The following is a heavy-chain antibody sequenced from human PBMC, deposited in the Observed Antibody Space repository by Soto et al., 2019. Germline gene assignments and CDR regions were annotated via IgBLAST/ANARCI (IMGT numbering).Heavy chain of an antibody. CDR1: GGSFSGYF. Sequence: QVQLHQWGAGLLKPSDTLSLTCAVYGGSFSGYFWTWIRQPPGKGMEWIGEINHGGNTNYSPSLKSRVPISLDTSKNQFSLKLSSVTAADTAVYYCARGLRDSSGYYHVHYFQHWGQGTLVTVSS. D-gene: IGHD3-22*01. CDR3: ARGLRDSSGYYHVHYFQH. V-gene: IGHV4-34*01. J-gene: IGHJ1*01. CDR2: INHGGNT.